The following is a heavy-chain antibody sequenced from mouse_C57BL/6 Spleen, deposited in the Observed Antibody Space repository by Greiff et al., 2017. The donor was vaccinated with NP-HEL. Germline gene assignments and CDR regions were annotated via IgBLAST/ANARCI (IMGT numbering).Heavy chain of an antibody. CDR3: ARDSNFDY. CDR2: IYPGDGDT. D-gene: IGHD2-5*01. J-gene: IGHJ2*01. Sequence: QVQLQQSGPELVKPGASVKISCKASGYAFSSSWMNWVKQRPGKGLEWIGRIYPGDGDTNYNGKFKGKATLTADKSSSTAYMQLSSLTSDDSAVYFCARDSNFDYWGQGTTLTVSS. CDR1: GYAFSSSW. V-gene: IGHV1-82*01.